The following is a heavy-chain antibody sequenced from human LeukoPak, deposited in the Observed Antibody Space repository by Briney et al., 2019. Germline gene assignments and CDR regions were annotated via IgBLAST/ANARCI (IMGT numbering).Heavy chain of an antibody. J-gene: IGHJ5*02. D-gene: IGHD3-3*01. Sequence: VASVKVSCKASGGTFSSYAISWVRQAPGQGLEWMGGIIPIFGTANYAQKFQGRVTITTDESTSTAYMELSSLRSEDTAVYYCAVGGSIFGVVDSWFDPWGQGTLVTVSS. CDR3: AVGGSIFGVVDSWFDP. V-gene: IGHV1-69*05. CDR2: IIPIFGTA. CDR1: GGTFSSYA.